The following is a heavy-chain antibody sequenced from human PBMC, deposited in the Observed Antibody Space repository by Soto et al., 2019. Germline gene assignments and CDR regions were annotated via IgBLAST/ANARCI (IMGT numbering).Heavy chain of an antibody. V-gene: IGHV3-30*18. J-gene: IGHJ4*02. CDR3: AKRMDVSGSYYPSFDY. CDR2: ISYDGSNK. Sequence: QVQLVESGGGVVQPGRSLRLSCAASGFTFGSYGMHWVRQAPGKGLEWVAVISYDGSNKYYVDSVKGRFTISRDTSKNTLFLQMNRLRAEDTAVYYCAKRMDVSGSYYPSFDYWGQGTLVTVSS. CDR1: GFTFGSYG. D-gene: IGHD3-10*01.